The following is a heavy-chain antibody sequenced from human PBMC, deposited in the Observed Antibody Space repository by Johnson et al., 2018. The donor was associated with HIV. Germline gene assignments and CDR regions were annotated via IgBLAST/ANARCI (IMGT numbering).Heavy chain of an antibody. J-gene: IGHJ3*02. CDR1: GFTFSNAW. CDR2: IKSKTDGGTT. V-gene: IGHV3-15*01. CDR3: TTKTTVVTLGFDI. D-gene: IGHD4-23*01. Sequence: EVQLVESGGGLVKPGGSLRLSCAASGFTFSNAWMSWVRQAPGKGLEWVGRIKSKTDGGTTDYAAPVKGRFTILRDDSKNTLYLQMNSLKIEDTAVYYCTTKTTVVTLGFDIWGQGTMVTVSS.